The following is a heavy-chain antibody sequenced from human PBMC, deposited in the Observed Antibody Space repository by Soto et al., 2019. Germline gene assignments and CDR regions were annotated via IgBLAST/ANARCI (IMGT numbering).Heavy chain of an antibody. V-gene: IGHV3-53*01. CDR1: GFTVSSNY. J-gene: IGHJ4*02. CDR2: ISGGGST. D-gene: IGHD3-10*01. CDR3: ARGSPSMTYYGEYYFDY. Sequence: EVQLVESGGGLIQPGGSLRLSCAASGFTVSSNYMSWVRQAPGKGLEWDSLISGGGSTYYSDTVKGRFTISRDNSKNTLYLPMKSLRAEDTAVYYCARGSPSMTYYGEYYFDYWGQGSLVTVSS.